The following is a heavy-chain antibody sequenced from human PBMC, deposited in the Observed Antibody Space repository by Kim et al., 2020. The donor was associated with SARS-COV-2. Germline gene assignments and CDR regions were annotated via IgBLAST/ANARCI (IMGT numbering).Heavy chain of an antibody. V-gene: IGHV3-15*01. CDR3: TTDTDHLDSSGWLQH. Sequence: GGSLRLSCAASGFTFSNAWMSWVRQAPGKGLEWVGRIKSKTDGGTTDYAAPVKGRFTISRDDSKNTLYLQMNSLKTEDTAVYYCTTDTDHLDSSGWLQHWGQGTLVTVSS. CDR1: GFTFSNAW. CDR2: IKSKTDGGTT. D-gene: IGHD6-19*01. J-gene: IGHJ1*01.